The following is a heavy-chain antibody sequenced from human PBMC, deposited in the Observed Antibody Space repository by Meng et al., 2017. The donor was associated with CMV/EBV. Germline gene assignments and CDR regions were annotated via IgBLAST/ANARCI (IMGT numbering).Heavy chain of an antibody. CDR2: IIPIPDVT. Sequence: SVKVSCKASGGSLSAYATSWVRQAPGQGLEWIGGIIPIPDVTNYAQKFQGRVTITADRSTSTAYLELNSLRSEDTAVYYCARGHYPQLAPDYYYGLDIWGQGTTVTVSS. V-gene: IGHV1-69*10. D-gene: IGHD1-1*01. CDR1: GGSLSAYA. J-gene: IGHJ6*02. CDR3: ARGHYPQLAPDYYYGLDI.